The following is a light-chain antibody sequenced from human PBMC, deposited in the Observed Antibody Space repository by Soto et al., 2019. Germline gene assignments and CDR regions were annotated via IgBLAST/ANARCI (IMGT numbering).Light chain of an antibody. Sequence: QPVLTQPAPVSGSPRQSISIFCTGTSSDVGSYNHVSWYQHHPGKAPKLMIYEVSKRPSGVSNPFSGSKSGNTASLTISGLQAEDEADYYCCSYAGSSTFVFGTGTKVTVL. CDR3: CSYAGSSTFV. V-gene: IGLV2-23*02. CDR2: EVS. J-gene: IGLJ1*01. CDR1: SSDVGSYNH.